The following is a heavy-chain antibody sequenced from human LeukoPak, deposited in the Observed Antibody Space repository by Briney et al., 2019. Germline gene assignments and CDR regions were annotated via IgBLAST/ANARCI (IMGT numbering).Heavy chain of an antibody. Sequence: ASVTVSCKASGYSFITYAIHWVRQAPGQRLEWMGWINAGNGNIKYSQNLQGRVTITRDTSASTAYMELSSLRSEDTAVYYCARSPRDTNSFDPWGQGTLVTVSS. CDR1: GYSFITYA. CDR2: INAGNGNI. V-gene: IGHV1-3*01. CDR3: ARSPRDTNSFDP. J-gene: IGHJ5*02. D-gene: IGHD1-14*01.